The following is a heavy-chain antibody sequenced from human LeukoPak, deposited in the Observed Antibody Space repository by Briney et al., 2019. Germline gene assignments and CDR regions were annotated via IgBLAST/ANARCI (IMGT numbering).Heavy chain of an antibody. V-gene: IGHV1-69*05. CDR1: GGTFSSYA. Sequence: SVKVSCKASGGTFSSYAISWVRQAPGQGLEWMGRIIPIFGTANYAQKFQGRVTITTDESTSTAYMELSSLRSEDTAVYYCARGYSGYDWVLGYWGQGTLVTVSS. J-gene: IGHJ4*02. CDR3: ARGYSGYDWVLGY. CDR2: IIPIFGTA. D-gene: IGHD5-12*01.